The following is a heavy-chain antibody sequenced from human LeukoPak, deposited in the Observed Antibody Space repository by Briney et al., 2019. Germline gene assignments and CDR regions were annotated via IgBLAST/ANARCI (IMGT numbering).Heavy chain of an antibody. CDR3: ARDPQDIVAVVAATVWEYYFDY. CDR1: GFTCSSFS. Sequence: SGGSLTFSAAASGFTCSSFSMNWVPQAQGKGWEWVLYISSSSRDISYADPVKGRFTISRDNAKNSLYLQMNSLRAEDTAVYYCARDPQDIVAVVAATVWEYYFDYWGQGTLVTVSS. J-gene: IGHJ4*02. CDR2: ISSSSRDI. V-gene: IGHV3-21*01. D-gene: IGHD2-15*01.